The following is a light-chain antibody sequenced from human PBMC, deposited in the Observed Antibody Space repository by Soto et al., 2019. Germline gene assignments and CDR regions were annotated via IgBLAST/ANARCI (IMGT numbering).Light chain of an antibody. Sequence: EIVLTQSPATLSLSPGERATIPCRASRSVTNYLAWYQQKPGQAPRLLIYEASKRATGIPARFSGSGAGTDFTLTISRLEPEDFAVYYCQQFGYSLWTFGQGTKVDI. CDR2: EAS. V-gene: IGKV3-11*01. CDR1: RSVTNY. J-gene: IGKJ1*01. CDR3: QQFGYSLWT.